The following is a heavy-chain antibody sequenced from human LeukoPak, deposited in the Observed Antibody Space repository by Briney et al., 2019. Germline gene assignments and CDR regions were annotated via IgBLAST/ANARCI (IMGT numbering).Heavy chain of an antibody. CDR3: ARAPGVTGGRALDI. D-gene: IGHD2-8*01. Sequence: GGSLRLSCAASGFTFSSYSMNWVRQAPGKGLEWVSAISGSGGSTYYADSVKGRFTISRDNSKNTLYLQMNSLRAEDTAVYYCARAPGVTGGRALDIWGQGTMVTVSS. CDR2: ISGSGGST. J-gene: IGHJ3*02. V-gene: IGHV3-23*01. CDR1: GFTFSSYS.